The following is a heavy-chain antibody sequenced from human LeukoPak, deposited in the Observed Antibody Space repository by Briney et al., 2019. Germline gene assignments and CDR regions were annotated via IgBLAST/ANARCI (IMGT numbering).Heavy chain of an antibody. J-gene: IGHJ4*02. CDR2: INAGNGNT. V-gene: IGHV1-3*01. Sequence: ASVKVSCKASGYTFTSYAMHWVRQAPGQRLEWMGWINAGNGNTKYSRKFQGRVTITRDTSASTAYMELSSLRSEDTAVYYCARDRAAAGALDYWGQGTLVTVSS. CDR3: ARDRAAAGALDY. CDR1: GYTFTSYA. D-gene: IGHD6-13*01.